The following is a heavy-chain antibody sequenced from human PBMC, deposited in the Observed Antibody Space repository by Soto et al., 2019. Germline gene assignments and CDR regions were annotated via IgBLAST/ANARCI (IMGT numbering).Heavy chain of an antibody. V-gene: IGHV1-8*01. J-gene: IGHJ4*02. CDR3: VRVYGEIDY. D-gene: IGHD4-17*01. CDR1: GYTFTNYD. Sequence: QVQLVQSGAEVKKPGASVKVSCKASGYTFTNYDINWVRQATGQGLEWMGWMNPKSGNTGYAQQFQGRVTITRSTAINTAYMELSSLRSEDTAVYYCVRVYGEIDYWGQGTLVTVSS. CDR2: MNPKSGNT.